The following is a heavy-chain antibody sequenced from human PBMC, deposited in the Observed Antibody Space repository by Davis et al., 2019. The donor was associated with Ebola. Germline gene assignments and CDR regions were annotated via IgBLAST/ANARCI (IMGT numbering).Heavy chain of an antibody. Sequence: ASVQVSCKASGYTFTSYAMHWVRQAPGQRLEWMGWINAGNGNTKYSQKFQGRVTITRDTSASTAYMELSSLRSEDTAVYYCARVRIAAAGTLDYWGQGTLVTVSS. CDR1: GYTFTSYA. J-gene: IGHJ4*02. V-gene: IGHV1-3*01. D-gene: IGHD6-13*01. CDR3: ARVRIAAAGTLDY. CDR2: INAGNGNT.